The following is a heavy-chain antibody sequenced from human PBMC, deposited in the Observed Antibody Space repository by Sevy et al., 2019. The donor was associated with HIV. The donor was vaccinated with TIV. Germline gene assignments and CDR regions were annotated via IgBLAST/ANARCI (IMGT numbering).Heavy chain of an antibody. J-gene: IGHJ4*02. CDR2: MSPYNGNK. CDR3: ARGSSSWYDY. V-gene: IGHV1-18*01. D-gene: IGHD2-2*01. CDR1: GYTFTTNN. Sequence: ASVKVSCKASGYTFTTNNIVWLRQAPGQGLEWLAWMSPYNGNKNYAQRVQGRVTMTTDKFTDTDFLELSRRKFDDTAVYYCARGSSSWYDYWGQGTLVTVSS.